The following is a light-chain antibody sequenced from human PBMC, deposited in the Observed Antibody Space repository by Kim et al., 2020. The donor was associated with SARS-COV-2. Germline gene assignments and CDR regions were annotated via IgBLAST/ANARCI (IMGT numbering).Light chain of an antibody. V-gene: IGLV3-1*01. Sequence: SYELTQPPSVSASPGQTASITCSGDKLGDKYACWYQQKPGQSPVLVIYQDSKRPSGIPERFSGSNSGNTATLTISGTQAMDEADYYCQAWDSSTKVFGTGTKVTVL. CDR3: QAWDSSTKV. J-gene: IGLJ1*01. CDR1: KLGDKY. CDR2: QDS.